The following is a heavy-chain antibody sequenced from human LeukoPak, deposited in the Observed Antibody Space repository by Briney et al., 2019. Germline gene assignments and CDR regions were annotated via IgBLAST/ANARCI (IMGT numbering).Heavy chain of an antibody. CDR1: GFTFSSTW. Sequence: GGSLRLSCAASGFTFSSTWMHWVRQAPGKGLVWVSRIKSDGISTIYADSVKGRFTISRDNSKNTLYLQMNSLRAEDTAVYYCAKDGYKWELLHVTSCFDYWGQGTLVTVSS. J-gene: IGHJ4*02. V-gene: IGHV3-74*01. CDR2: IKSDGIST. D-gene: IGHD1-26*01. CDR3: AKDGYKWELLHVTSCFDY.